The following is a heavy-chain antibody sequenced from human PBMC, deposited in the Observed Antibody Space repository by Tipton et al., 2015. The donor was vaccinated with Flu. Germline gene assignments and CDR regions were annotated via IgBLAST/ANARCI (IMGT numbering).Heavy chain of an antibody. CDR3: ARRDYSNYVSDPKSWFDP. J-gene: IGHJ5*02. V-gene: IGHV4-38-2*01. D-gene: IGHD4-11*01. Sequence: TLSLTCAVSGGCVTSDYYWGWIRQFPGKGLEWIGTVSRTGSTIYNPSLKSRVTLSIDTSKNQFSVKMKSVTASDMAVYYCARRDYSNYVSDPKSWFDPWGQGTLVAVSS. CDR2: VSRTGST. CDR1: GGCVTSDYY.